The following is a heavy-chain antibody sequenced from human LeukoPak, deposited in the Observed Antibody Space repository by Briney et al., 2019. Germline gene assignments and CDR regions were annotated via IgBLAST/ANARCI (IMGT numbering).Heavy chain of an antibody. D-gene: IGHD1-26*01. CDR2: IYYSGST. J-gene: IGHJ4*02. CDR1: GGSISSYY. V-gene: IGHV4-59*12. Sequence: SETLSLTCTVSGGSISSYYWSWIRQPPGKGLEWIGYIYYSGSTNYNPSLKSRVSMSVDTSKNQFSLKLSSVTAADTAVFYCARENSGSYREFDYWGQGTLVTVSS. CDR3: ARENSGSYREFDY.